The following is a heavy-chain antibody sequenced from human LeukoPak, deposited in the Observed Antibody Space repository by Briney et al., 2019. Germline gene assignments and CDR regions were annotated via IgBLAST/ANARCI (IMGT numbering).Heavy chain of an antibody. J-gene: IGHJ2*01. D-gene: IGHD3-10*01. V-gene: IGHV1-69*13. CDR2: IIPIFGTA. CDR3: ARYPRSRIDRPGNWYFDL. Sequence: GASVKVSCKASGGTFSSYAISWVRQAPGQGLEWMGGIIPIFGTANYAQKFQGRVTITADESTSTAYMELSSLRSEDTAVYYCARYPRSRIDRPGNWYFDLWGRGTLVTVSS. CDR1: GGTFSSYA.